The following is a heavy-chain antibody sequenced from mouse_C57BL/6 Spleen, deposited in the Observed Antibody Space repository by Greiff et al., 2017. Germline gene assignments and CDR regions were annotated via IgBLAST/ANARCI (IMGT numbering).Heavy chain of an antibody. CDR3: ESGEGNDPEDPFAY. J-gene: IGHJ3*01. CDR2: IHPNSGST. V-gene: IGHV1-64*01. CDR1: GYTFTSYW. Sequence: VQLQQSGAELVKPGASVKLSCKASGYTFTSYWLHWVKQRPGQGLEWIGIIHPNSGSTNYNEKFKSKATLTVDKSSSTAYMQLSRLTSEDSAVDYCESGEGNDPEDPFAYWGQGTLVTVSA. D-gene: IGHD2-3*01.